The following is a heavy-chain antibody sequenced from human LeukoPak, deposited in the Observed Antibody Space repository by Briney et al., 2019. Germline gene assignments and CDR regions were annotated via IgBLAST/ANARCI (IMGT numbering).Heavy chain of an antibody. V-gene: IGHV4-59*01. D-gene: IGHD2-15*01. J-gene: IGHJ5*02. CDR2: VYYSGST. CDR3: ARDRGYCSGGSCYRWFDP. CDR1: GGSISSDC. Sequence: SQTLSLTCTVSGGSISSDCWSWIRQPPGKGLEWIGYVYYSGSTNYNPSLKSRVTISVDTSKNQFSLKLSSVTAADTAVYYCARDRGYCSGGSCYRWFDPWGQGTLVTVSS.